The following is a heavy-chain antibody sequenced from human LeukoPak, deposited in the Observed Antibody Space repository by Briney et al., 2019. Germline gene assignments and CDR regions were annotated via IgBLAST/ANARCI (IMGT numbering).Heavy chain of an antibody. V-gene: IGHV3-48*04. CDR2: ISSSGSTI. CDR1: GFTFSTYW. D-gene: IGHD5-12*01. CDR3: ARAPGGRGYAYYYYGMDV. J-gene: IGHJ6*02. Sequence: GGSLRLSCAASGFTFSTYWMTWVRQAPGKGLEWVSYISSSGSTIYYADSVKGRFTISRDNAKNSLYLQMNSLRAEDTAVYYCARAPGGRGYAYYYYGMDVWGQGTTVTVSS.